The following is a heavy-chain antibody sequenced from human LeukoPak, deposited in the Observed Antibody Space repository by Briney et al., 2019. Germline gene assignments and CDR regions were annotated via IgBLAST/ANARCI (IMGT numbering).Heavy chain of an antibody. J-gene: IGHJ3*02. Sequence: GGSLRLSCVVSAFTFSGYSMHWVRQAPGKGLEWVAFISHDGSNKYCADSLKGRFTISRDNPKNTLFLQMNSLRPEDTAVYYCARVGYDYNWYDAFDIWGQGTMVTVSS. CDR2: ISHDGSNK. V-gene: IGHV3-30*04. D-gene: IGHD1-1*01. CDR1: AFTFSGYS. CDR3: ARVGYDYNWYDAFDI.